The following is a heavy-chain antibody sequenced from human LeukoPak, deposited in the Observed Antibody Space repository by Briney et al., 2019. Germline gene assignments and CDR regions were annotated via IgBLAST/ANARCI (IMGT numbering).Heavy chain of an antibody. J-gene: IGHJ4*02. V-gene: IGHV3-64D*06. Sequence: GGSLRLSCSASGFTFSSYAMHWVRQAPGKGLEYVSAISSNGGSTYYADSVKGRFTISRDNSKNTLYLQMSSLRAEDTAVYYCVKEHPLCSSTSCYGSTPFDYWGQGTLVTVSS. CDR2: ISSNGGST. CDR1: GFTFSSYA. D-gene: IGHD2-2*01. CDR3: VKEHPLCSSTSCYGSTPFDY.